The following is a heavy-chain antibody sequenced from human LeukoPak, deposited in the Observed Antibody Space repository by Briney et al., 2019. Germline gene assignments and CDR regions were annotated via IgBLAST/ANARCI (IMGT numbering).Heavy chain of an antibody. D-gene: IGHD4-23*01. J-gene: IGHJ4*02. CDR1: GFTFNNFS. V-gene: IGHV3-30*02. Sequence: GGSLRLSCAASGFTFNNFSMHWVRQAPGKGLEWVSFIGYEGVHKYYADSVKSRFTISKDNSKATLYLQMNSLRPEDTAVYYCAKDLHGGYSSDYWGQGTLVTVFS. CDR3: AKDLHGGYSSDY. CDR2: IGYEGVHK.